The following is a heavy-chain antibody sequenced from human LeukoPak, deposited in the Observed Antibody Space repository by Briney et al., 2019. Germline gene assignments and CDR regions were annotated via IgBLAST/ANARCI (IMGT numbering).Heavy chain of an antibody. V-gene: IGHV1-2*06. J-gene: IGHJ4*02. CDR1: GYTFTGYY. D-gene: IGHD4-11*01. Sequence: ASVKVSCKASGYTFTGYYMHWVRQAPGQGLEWMGRINPNSGGTNYAQKFQGRVTMTRDTSISTAYMELSRLRSDDTAVYYCASVAATVTSHDYWGQGTLVTVSS. CDR2: INPNSGGT. CDR3: ASVAATVTSHDY.